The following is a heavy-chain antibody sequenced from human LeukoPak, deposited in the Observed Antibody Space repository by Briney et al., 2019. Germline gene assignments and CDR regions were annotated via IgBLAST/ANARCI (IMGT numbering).Heavy chain of an antibody. CDR2: ISSSSRSI. Sequence: PGGSLRLSCVGSGFTFSGYNIDWVRQAPGKGLEWVSSISSSSRSIYYADSLKGRITISRDNTKNSVFLQMSGLRVDDTAVYYCARERSGPAVRAHNWFDPWGRGTLVLVSS. V-gene: IGHV3-21*06. J-gene: IGHJ5*01. CDR1: GFTFSGYN. D-gene: IGHD1-26*01. CDR3: ARERSGPAVRAHNWFDP.